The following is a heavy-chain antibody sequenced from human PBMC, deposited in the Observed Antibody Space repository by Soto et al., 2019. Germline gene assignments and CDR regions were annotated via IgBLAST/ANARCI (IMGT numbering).Heavy chain of an antibody. CDR2: IKGDGSIT. V-gene: IGHV3-74*01. J-gene: IGHJ5*02. CDR1: EFTFSNYW. CDR3: APRNWFDP. Sequence: GGSLRLSCAASEFTFSNYWMHWVRQAPGKGLVWVSRIKGDGSITNYADSVKGRFTISRDNAKNTLYLQMNSLRAEDTAVYYCAPRNWFDPWGQGTLVTVSS.